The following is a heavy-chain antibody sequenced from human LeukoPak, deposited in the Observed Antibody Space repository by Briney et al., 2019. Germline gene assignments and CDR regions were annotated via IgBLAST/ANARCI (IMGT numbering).Heavy chain of an antibody. CDR2: FYETGKT. V-gene: IGHV3-23*01. CDR3: VKGIIAAAGPLDY. J-gene: IGHJ4*02. Sequence: GGSLRLSCAASGFTFATYAMSWVRQAPGKGLEWVSTFYETGKTDHADSVKGRFTISRDTSKNTLYLQMNSLRAEDTAVYYCVKGIIAAAGPLDYWGQGTLVTVSS. D-gene: IGHD6-13*01. CDR1: GFTFATYA.